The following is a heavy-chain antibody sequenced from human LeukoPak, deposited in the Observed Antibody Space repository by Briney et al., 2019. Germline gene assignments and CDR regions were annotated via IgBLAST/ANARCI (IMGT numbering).Heavy chain of an antibody. Sequence: GGSLRLSCAASGFTFSSYAMSWVRQAPGKGLEWVSSISSSSSYIYYADSVKGRFTISRDNAKNSLYLQMNSLRAEDTAVYYCARDLEVGAAWYFDLWGRGTLVTVSS. V-gene: IGHV3-21*01. CDR3: ARDLEVGAAWYFDL. CDR2: ISSSSSYI. J-gene: IGHJ2*01. CDR1: GFTFSSYA. D-gene: IGHD1-26*01.